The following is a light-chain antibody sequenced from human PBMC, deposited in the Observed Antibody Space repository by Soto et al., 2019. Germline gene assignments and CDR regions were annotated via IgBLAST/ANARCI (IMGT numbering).Light chain of an antibody. CDR3: SSYTSSTSLLI. Sequence: QSALTQPASVSASPGQSITISCIGTYSDIGGYKHVSWYQQHPGKAPKLIIYEASNRPSGISNRLSGSKSGNTASLTISGLQADDDADYYCSSYTSSTSLLIFGTGTKLTVL. J-gene: IGLJ1*01. CDR1: YSDIGGYKH. V-gene: IGLV2-14*01. CDR2: EAS.